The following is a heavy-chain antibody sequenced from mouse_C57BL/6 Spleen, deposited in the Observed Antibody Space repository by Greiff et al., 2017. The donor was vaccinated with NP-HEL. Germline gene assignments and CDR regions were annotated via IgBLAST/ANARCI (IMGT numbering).Heavy chain of an antibody. D-gene: IGHD1-1*01. V-gene: IGHV5-4*01. Sequence: EVQLVESGGGLVKPGGSLKLSCAASGFTFSSYAMSWVRQTPEKRLEWVATISDGGSYTYYPDNVKGRFTISRDNAKNNLYLQMSHLKSEDTAMYYCARVFYGSSPLVFAYWGQGTLVTVSA. J-gene: IGHJ3*01. CDR3: ARVFYGSSPLVFAY. CDR2: ISDGGSYT. CDR1: GFTFSSYA.